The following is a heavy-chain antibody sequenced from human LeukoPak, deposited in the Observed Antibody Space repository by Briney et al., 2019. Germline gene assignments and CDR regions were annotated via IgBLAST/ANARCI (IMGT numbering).Heavy chain of an antibody. CDR2: INQDGSEK. Sequence: GGSLRLSCAASEFTVSNYWMTRVRQAPGKGLEWVANINQDGSEKYYVDSVKGRFTISRDNAKKSLWLQMNSLRAEDTAVYYCAKQGVTLVRGILSYGMDAWGQGTSVSVSS. D-gene: IGHD3-10*01. CDR3: AKQGVTLVRGILSYGMDA. V-gene: IGHV3-7*01. J-gene: IGHJ6*02. CDR1: EFTVSNYW.